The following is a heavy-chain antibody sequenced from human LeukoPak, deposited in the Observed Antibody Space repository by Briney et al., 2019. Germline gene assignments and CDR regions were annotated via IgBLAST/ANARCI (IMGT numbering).Heavy chain of an antibody. D-gene: IGHD6-19*01. CDR3: AREAAVASPYYGMDV. V-gene: IGHV4-61*01. Sequence: PSETLSLTCTVSGGSISSSSYYWSWIRQPPGKGLEWIGYIYYSGSTNYNPSLKSRVTISVDTSKNQFSLKLRSVTAADTAVYYCAREAAVASPYYGMDVWGQGTTVTVSS. J-gene: IGHJ6*02. CDR2: IYYSGST. CDR1: GGSISSSSYY.